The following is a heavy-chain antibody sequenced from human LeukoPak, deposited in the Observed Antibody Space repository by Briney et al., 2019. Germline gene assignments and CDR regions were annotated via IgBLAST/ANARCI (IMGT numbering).Heavy chain of an antibody. CDR3: ARDYCSSTSCLLDY. CDR1: GVTFSSYA. J-gene: IGHJ4*02. Sequence: GGSLRLSCAASGVTFSSYAMHWVRQAPGKGLEYVSAISSNGGSTYYANSVKGRFTISRDNSKNTLYLQMGSLRAEDMAVYYCARDYCSSTSCLLDYWGQGTLVTVSS. D-gene: IGHD2-2*01. V-gene: IGHV3-64*01. CDR2: ISSNGGST.